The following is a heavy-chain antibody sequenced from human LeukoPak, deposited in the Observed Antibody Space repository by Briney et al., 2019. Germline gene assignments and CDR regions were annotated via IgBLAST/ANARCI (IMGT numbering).Heavy chain of an antibody. D-gene: IGHD6-19*01. CDR2: IWYDGSNK. J-gene: IGHJ4*02. V-gene: IGHV3-33*01. CDR3: AGTHSSGWYGFDY. CDR1: GFTFSSYG. Sequence: PGGSLRLSCAASGFTFSSYGMHWVRQAPGKGLEWVAAIWYDGSNKYYADSVKGRFTISRDNSKNTLYLQMNSLRAEDTAVYYCAGTHSSGWYGFDYWGQGTLVTVSS.